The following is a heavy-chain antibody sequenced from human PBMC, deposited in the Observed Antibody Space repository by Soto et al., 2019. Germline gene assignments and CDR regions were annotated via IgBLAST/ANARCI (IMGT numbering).Heavy chain of an antibody. CDR3: ARSGDDYGSYVDY. Sequence: SETLSLTCVVSGYSVSDGYYLGWIRQPPGKGLEWIGSINRSEKTYYNPSLKSRLTISVDTSKDQISLTLSSVTAADTAIYYCARSGDDYGSYVDYWGQGTLVTVSS. D-gene: IGHD4-17*01. CDR1: GYSVSDGYY. J-gene: IGHJ4*02. V-gene: IGHV4-38-2*01. CDR2: INRSEKT.